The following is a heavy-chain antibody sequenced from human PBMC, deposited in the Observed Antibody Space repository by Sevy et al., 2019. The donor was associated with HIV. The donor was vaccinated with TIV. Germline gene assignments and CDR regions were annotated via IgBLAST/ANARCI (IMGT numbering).Heavy chain of an antibody. CDR2: ISSSSSTI. D-gene: IGHD3-9*01. Sequence: GESLKISCAASGFTFSSYSMNWVRQAPGKGLEWVSYISSSSSTIYYADSVKGRFPISRDNAKNSLYLQMNSLRDEDTAVYYCARVLTDILTGYMDIVYGMDVWGQGTTVTVSS. CDR3: ARVLTDILTGYMDIVYGMDV. V-gene: IGHV3-48*02. CDR1: GFTFSSYS. J-gene: IGHJ6*02.